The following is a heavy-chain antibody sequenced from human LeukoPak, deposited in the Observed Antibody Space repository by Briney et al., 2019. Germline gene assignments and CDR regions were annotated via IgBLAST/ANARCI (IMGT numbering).Heavy chain of an antibody. D-gene: IGHD3-10*01. CDR1: GFTFSSYG. CDR2: ISHDGSDN. CDR3: AKELYFGSGSYPDY. J-gene: IGHJ4*02. Sequence: GGSLRLSRAASGFTFSSYGMHWVRQAPGKGLEWVAVISHDGSDNHYADSVKGRFTISRDNSKNTVYLQMSSLRPEDTAVYFCAKELYFGSGSYPDYWGQGTLVRVSS. V-gene: IGHV3-30*18.